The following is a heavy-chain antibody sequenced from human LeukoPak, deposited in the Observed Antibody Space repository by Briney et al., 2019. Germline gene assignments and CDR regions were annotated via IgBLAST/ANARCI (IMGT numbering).Heavy chain of an antibody. J-gene: IGHJ4*02. D-gene: IGHD1-1*01. V-gene: IGHV1-2*02. CDR3: ARSTRSTLAYDY. Sequence: GASVKVSCKASGYTFTGYYLHWVRQAPGQGLEWMGWINPNSGGTNYAQKFQGRVTMTSDTSISTAYMELSRLTSDDTAVYYCARSTRSTLAYDYWGQGTLVTVSS. CDR1: GYTFTGYY. CDR2: INPNSGGT.